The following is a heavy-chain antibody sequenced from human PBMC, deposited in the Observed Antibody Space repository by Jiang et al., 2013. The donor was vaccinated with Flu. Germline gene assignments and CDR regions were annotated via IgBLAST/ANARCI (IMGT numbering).Heavy chain of an antibody. J-gene: IGHJ6*02. CDR2: IYYSGST. V-gene: IGHV4-59*08. D-gene: IGHD3-9*01. Sequence: GPGLGEALRGPCPSPAVSLVGSITSYYFSWIRQAPGKGLEWIGYIYYSGSTDYNPSLKSRVTISVDTSRNQFSLELSSVTAADTGVYYCARHSYDNLNGSPSGRGIYGMDVWGQGTTVTVSS. CDR3: ARHSYDNLNGSPSGRGIYGMDV. CDR1: VGSITSYY.